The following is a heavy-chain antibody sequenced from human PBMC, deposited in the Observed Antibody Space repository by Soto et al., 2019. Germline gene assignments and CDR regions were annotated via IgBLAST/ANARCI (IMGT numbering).Heavy chain of an antibody. Sequence: EVQLVESGGGLVQPGGSLRLSCAASGLTVSTNPMSWVRQAPGKGLEWVSVIYTGGGTHYADSVKGRFTISRDNSKNTVNLQMNCRRPEDTAVYYCARDGSGHWGQGTLVTVSS. CDR2: IYTGGGT. CDR3: ARDGSGH. V-gene: IGHV3-66*01. J-gene: IGHJ4*02. CDR1: GLTVSTNP.